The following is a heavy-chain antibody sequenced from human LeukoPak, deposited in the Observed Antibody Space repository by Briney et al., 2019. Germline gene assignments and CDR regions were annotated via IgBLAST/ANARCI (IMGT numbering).Heavy chain of an antibody. D-gene: IGHD3-10*01. CDR1: GGSISSYY. V-gene: IGHV4-4*07. CDR2: IYTSGST. J-gene: IGHJ5*02. CDR3: AGDQLWFGELAVTEWFDP. Sequence: PSETLSLTCTVSGGSISSYYWSWIRQPAGKGLEWIGRIYTSGSTNYNPSLKSRVTISVDKSKNQFSLKLSSVTAADTAVYYCAGDQLWFGELAVTEWFDPWGQGTLVTVSS.